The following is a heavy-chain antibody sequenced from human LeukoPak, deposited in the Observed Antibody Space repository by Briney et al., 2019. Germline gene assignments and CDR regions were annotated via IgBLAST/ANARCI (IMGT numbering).Heavy chain of an antibody. Sequence: PGGSLRLSCAASGFTFSSYAMHWVRQATGKGLEWVSGIGQGGDTYYAGSVKGRFSFSRENAKNSLYLQMNSLRAGDTAFYYCVRGGSPEAFDIWGPGTLVTVSS. CDR1: GFTFSSYA. V-gene: IGHV3-13*01. D-gene: IGHD1-26*01. CDR3: VRGGSPEAFDI. CDR2: IGQGGDT. J-gene: IGHJ3*02.